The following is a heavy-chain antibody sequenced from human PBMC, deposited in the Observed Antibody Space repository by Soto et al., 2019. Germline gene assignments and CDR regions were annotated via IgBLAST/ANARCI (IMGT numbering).Heavy chain of an antibody. Sequence: GGSLRLSFAAYGFTFSSYGMHWVRQAPGKGLEWVAVISYDGSNKYYADSVKGRFTISRDNSKNTLYLQMNSLRAEDTAVYYCAKDQSRSMGYNWNPRGMDVWGQGT. CDR1: GFTFSSYG. V-gene: IGHV3-30*18. J-gene: IGHJ6*02. D-gene: IGHD1-20*01. CDR3: AKDQSRSMGYNWNPRGMDV. CDR2: ISYDGSNK.